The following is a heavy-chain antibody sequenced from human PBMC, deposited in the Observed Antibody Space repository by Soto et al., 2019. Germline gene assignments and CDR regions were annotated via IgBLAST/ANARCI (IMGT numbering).Heavy chain of an antibody. D-gene: IGHD2-8*01. J-gene: IGHJ4*01. V-gene: IGHV3-23*01. CDR3: AKLGFVLMELYYFHQ. CDR2: ISGNSGKT. CDR1: GFTFSSYA. Sequence: GGSLRLSCTASGFTFSSYAMSWVRQAPGKELEWVSTISGNSGKTNYAESVTGRFSISRDNSKNPVHLQLDSLRAEHTAVYFCAKLGFVLMELYYFHQWGHGTLVTVSS.